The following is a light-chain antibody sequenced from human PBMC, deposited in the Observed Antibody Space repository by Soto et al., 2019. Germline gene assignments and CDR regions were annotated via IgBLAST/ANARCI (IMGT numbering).Light chain of an antibody. CDR2: DAS. CDR1: QSISSW. V-gene: IGKV1-5*01. Sequence: DIQMTQSPSTXSASVGDRVTITCRASQSISSWLAWYQQKPGKAPKLLIYDASSLESGVPSRFSGSGSGTEFTLTISSLQPDDFATYYCQEYNSYSRFGQGTKVEIK. J-gene: IGKJ1*01. CDR3: QEYNSYSR.